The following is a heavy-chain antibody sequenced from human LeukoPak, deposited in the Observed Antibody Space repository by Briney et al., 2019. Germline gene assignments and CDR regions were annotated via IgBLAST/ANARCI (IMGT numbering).Heavy chain of an antibody. CDR2: IRSDGSSK. CDR1: GFTFSNYG. V-gene: IGHV3-30*02. CDR3: AKDIYPDQRVMVSDY. J-gene: IGHJ4*02. Sequence: GGSLRLSCAASGFTFSNYGMHWVRQAPGKGLEWVAFIRSDGSSKYYADSVKGRFTISRDNSKNTLYLQMNSLRAEDTALYYCAKDIYPDQRVMVSDYWGQGTLVTVSS. D-gene: IGHD5-18*01.